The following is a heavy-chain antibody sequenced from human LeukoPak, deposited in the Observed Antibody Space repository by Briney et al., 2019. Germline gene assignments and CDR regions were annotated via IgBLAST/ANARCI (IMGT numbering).Heavy chain of an antibody. V-gene: IGHV3-64D*06. J-gene: IGHJ4*02. CDR2: INKNGDST. CDR1: GFTFSDYY. CDR3: VKDRSDYSTSCLLDY. Sequence: GGSLRLSCAASGFTFSDYYMSWIRQAPGKGLEYVSAINKNGDSTYYVDSVKGRFTISRDNSKNTLYLQMSSLRPEDTAVYYCVKDRSDYSTSCLLDYWGQGILVTVSS. D-gene: IGHD2-2*01.